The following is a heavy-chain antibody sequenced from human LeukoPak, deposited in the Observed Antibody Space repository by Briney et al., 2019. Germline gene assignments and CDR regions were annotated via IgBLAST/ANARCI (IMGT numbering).Heavy chain of an antibody. CDR1: GFTVTSNH. Sequence: GGSLRLSCAASGFTVTSNHMNWVRQAPGKGLEWVSIIYTGGTTHYADSLKDRFTISRDDSKNTLYLQVNSLRAEDTAVYYCARDSSSYYFDYWGQGTLVTVSS. J-gene: IGHJ4*02. CDR2: IYTGGTT. V-gene: IGHV3-66*01. CDR3: ARDSSSYYFDY. D-gene: IGHD6-6*01.